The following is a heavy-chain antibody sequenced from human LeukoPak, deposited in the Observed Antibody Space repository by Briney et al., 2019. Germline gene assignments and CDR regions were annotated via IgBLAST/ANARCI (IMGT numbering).Heavy chain of an antibody. V-gene: IGHV3-23*01. CDR2: MSGTGANT. CDR3: AKTRGITAASFDY. J-gene: IGHJ4*02. CDR1: GFTFSSYA. D-gene: IGHD6-13*01. Sequence: GGSLRLSCAASGFTFSSYAMTWVRQAPGKGLEWVSGMSGTGANTYYADSVKGRFTISRDYSKNTLYLHMNSLRAEDTAVYYCAKTRGITAASFDYWGQGTLVTVS.